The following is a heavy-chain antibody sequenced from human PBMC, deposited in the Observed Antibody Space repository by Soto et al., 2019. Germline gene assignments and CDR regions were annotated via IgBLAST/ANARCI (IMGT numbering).Heavy chain of an antibody. J-gene: IGHJ4*02. CDR1: GYTFTSYA. D-gene: IGHD6-13*01. CDR2: INAGNGNT. CDR3: ARGDDSTWYDDY. Sequence: ASVKVSCKASGYTFTSYAMHWVRQAPGQRLEWMGWINAGNGNTKYSQKFQGRVTITKDTSASTAYMELSSLTSEDTAIYYCARGDDSTWYDDYWGQRTLVTVSS. V-gene: IGHV1-3*01.